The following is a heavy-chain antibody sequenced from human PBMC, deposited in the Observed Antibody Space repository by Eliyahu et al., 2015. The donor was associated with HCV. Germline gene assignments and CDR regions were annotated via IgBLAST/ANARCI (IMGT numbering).Heavy chain of an antibody. CDR2: IXWDDDK. CDR3: ARTMWDINDRSGYGAPYFDY. Sequence: QVTLRESGPALVKATQTLTLTCTFSGFXLSTSGMRVSWIRQPPGKALEWLXRIXWDDDKFYSTSLRTRLTISKDTSKNQVVLTLTNMDPADTATYFCARTMWDINDRSGYGAPYFDYWGQGTLVTVSS. D-gene: IGHD3-22*01. CDR1: GFXLSTSGMR. J-gene: IGHJ4*02. V-gene: IGHV2-70*04.